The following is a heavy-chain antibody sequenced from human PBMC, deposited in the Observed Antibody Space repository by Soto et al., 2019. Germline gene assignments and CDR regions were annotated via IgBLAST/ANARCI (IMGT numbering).Heavy chain of an antibody. CDR3: ARGDSLLSLWFGELLHPFDY. CDR1: GFTFSSYS. J-gene: IGHJ4*02. D-gene: IGHD3-10*01. V-gene: IGHV3-21*01. Sequence: LRLSCAASGFTFSSYSMSWVRQAPGKGLEWVSSISSSSSYIYYADSVKGRFTISRDNAKNSLYLQMNSLRAEDTAVYYCARGDSLLSLWFGELLHPFDYWGQGTLVTVSS. CDR2: ISSSSSYI.